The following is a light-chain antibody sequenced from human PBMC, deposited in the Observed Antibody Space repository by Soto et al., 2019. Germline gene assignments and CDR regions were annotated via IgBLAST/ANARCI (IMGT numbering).Light chain of an antibody. CDR2: ANN. V-gene: IGLV1-40*01. CDR3: QSYDSSLSVVYV. J-gene: IGLJ1*01. CDR1: ISNIGAGND. Sequence: QAVVTQPPSVSGAPGQRVAISCTGSISNIGAGNDVHWYQQLPGTAPKLLIYANNIRPSGVPDRFSGSKSGTSASLAITGLQAEDEADYYCQSYDSSLSVVYVFGTGTKLTVL.